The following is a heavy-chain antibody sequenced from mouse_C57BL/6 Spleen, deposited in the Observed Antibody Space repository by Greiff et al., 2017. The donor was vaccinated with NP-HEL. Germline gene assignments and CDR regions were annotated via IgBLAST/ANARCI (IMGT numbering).Heavy chain of an antibody. D-gene: IGHD1-1*01. CDR3: ARMGAITTVVAKGAMDY. J-gene: IGHJ4*01. CDR1: GFSLSTSGMG. Sequence: QVTLNVSGPGILQSSQTLSLTCSFSGFSLSTSGMGVSWIRQPSGKGLEWLAHIYWDDDKRYNPSLKSRLTISKDTSRYQVFLRITSVDTADTATYYCARMGAITTVVAKGAMDYWGQGTSVTVSS. CDR2: IYWDDDK. V-gene: IGHV8-12*01.